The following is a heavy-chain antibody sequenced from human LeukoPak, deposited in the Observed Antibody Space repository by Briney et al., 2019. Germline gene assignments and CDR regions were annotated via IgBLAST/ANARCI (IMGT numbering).Heavy chain of an antibody. CDR2: IKEDGSEK. CDR3: TRVTYYYDNSGYFHVDS. D-gene: IGHD3-22*01. J-gene: IGHJ4*02. V-gene: IGHV3-7*03. CDR1: GFTFSTYW. Sequence: GGSLRLSCAASGFTFSTYWMTWVRQAPGKGLEWVANIKEDGSEKYYVDSVKGRFTISRDNAKNSLYLQMNSLRAEDTAVYFCTRVTYYYDNSGYFHVDSWGQGSLVTVSS.